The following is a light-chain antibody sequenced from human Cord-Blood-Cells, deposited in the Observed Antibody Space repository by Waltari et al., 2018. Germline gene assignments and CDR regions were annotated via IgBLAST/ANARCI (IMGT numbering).Light chain of an antibody. Sequence: SYELTQPPSGSVSPGQPASITCPGDKLGDKYACWYQQKPGQSPVLVSYQDSKRPSGIPERFSGSNSGNTATLTISGTQAMDEADYYCQAWDSSTAVFGGGTKLTVL. J-gene: IGLJ2*01. V-gene: IGLV3-1*01. CDR1: KLGDKY. CDR2: QDS. CDR3: QAWDSSTAV.